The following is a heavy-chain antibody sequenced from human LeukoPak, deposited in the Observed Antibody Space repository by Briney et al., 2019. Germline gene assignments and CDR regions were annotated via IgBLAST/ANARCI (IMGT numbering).Heavy chain of an antibody. CDR2: IYPGDSDT. V-gene: IGHV5-51*01. J-gene: IGHJ4*02. D-gene: IGHD6-19*01. CDR1: GYSFTSYW. Sequence: GESLKISCKGSGYSFTSYWIGWVRQMPGKGLEWMGIIYPGDSDTRYSPSFQGQVTISADKSISTAYLQWSSLKASDTAMYYCARYLGSGWSPYYFDYWGQGTLVTVSS. CDR3: ARYLGSGWSPYYFDY.